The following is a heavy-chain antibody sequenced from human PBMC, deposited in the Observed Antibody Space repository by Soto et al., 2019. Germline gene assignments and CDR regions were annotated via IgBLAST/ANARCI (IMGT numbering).Heavy chain of an antibody. Sequence: QVQLQQWGAGLLKPSETLSLTCAVYGGSFSGYYWSWIRQPPGKGLEWIGEINHSGRTNYNPSLKRRVTISGDTSNNQFSLKLSSVTAVDTAVYYCARVLTIFGVVIIRPSNRPSVGWFDPWGQGTLVTVSS. J-gene: IGHJ5*02. CDR3: ARVLTIFGVVIIRPSNRPSVGWFDP. D-gene: IGHD3-3*01. CDR2: INHSGRT. CDR1: GGSFSGYY. V-gene: IGHV4-34*01.